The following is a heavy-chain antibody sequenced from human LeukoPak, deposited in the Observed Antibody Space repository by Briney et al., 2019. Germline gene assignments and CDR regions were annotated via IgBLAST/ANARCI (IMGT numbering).Heavy chain of an antibody. J-gene: IGHJ3*02. Sequence: ASVKVSCKASGYTFTSYDINWVRQATGQGLEWMGWMNPNSGNTGYAQKFQGRVTMTRNTSISTAYMELRSLRSDDTAVYYCARGGEEAGAFDIWGQGTMVTVSS. CDR3: ARGGEEAGAFDI. CDR2: MNPNSGNT. V-gene: IGHV1-8*01. D-gene: IGHD3-10*01. CDR1: GYTFTSYD.